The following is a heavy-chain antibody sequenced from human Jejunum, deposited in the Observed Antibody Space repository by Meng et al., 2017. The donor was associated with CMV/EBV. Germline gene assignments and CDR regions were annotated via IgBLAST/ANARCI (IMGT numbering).Heavy chain of an antibody. CDR3: ARDLLGSLNWFDP. CDR1: GYIFITHT. Sequence: QVQLVQSGAEVKKPGASVMLSCKASGYIFITHTMQWVRQAPGQSLEWMGWINTGSGDTGYAQRFQGRVTMTRDTSISTVYMELTSLRSDDTAMYYCARDLLGSLNWFDPWGQGALVTVSS. J-gene: IGHJ5*02. V-gene: IGHV1-3*04. CDR2: INTGSGDT. D-gene: IGHD2-15*01.